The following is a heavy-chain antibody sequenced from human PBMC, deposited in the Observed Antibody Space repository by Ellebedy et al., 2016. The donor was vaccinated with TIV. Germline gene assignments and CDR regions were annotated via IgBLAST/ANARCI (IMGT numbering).Heavy chain of an antibody. D-gene: IGHD5-24*01. CDR1: GFTFSAYG. V-gene: IGHV3-30*18. CDR3: AKDAWEKARISWEHDF. Sequence: PGGSLRLSCAASGFTFSAYGMHWVRQAPGKGLEWVAFVSYGGNTKYYADSVKGRFTISRDNSRNTVYLHMDSLTTEDMAVYFCAKDAWEKARISWEHDFWGQGTLVTVSS. CDR2: VSYGGNTK. J-gene: IGHJ4*02.